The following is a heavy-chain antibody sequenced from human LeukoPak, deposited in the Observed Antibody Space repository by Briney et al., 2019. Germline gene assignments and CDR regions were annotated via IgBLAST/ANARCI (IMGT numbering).Heavy chain of an antibody. Sequence: VASVKVSCKASGYTFTSYYMHWVRQAPGQGLEWMGIINPSGGSTSYAQKFQGRVTMTRDTSTSTVYMELSSLRSEDTAVYYCARGRRYYGSENRNWFDPWGQGILVTVSS. CDR1: GYTFTSYY. CDR3: ARGRRYYGSENRNWFDP. D-gene: IGHD3-10*01. CDR2: INPSGGST. V-gene: IGHV1-46*01. J-gene: IGHJ5*02.